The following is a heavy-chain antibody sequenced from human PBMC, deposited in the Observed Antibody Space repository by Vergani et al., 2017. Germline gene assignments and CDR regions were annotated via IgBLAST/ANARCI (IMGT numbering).Heavy chain of an antibody. V-gene: IGHV1-69*02. CDR1: GGTFSSYT. J-gene: IGHJ5*02. CDR3: ARVPPGIVGVHWFDP. CDR2: IIPILGIA. D-gene: IGHD1-26*01. Sequence: QVQLVQSGAEVKKPGSSVKVSCKASGGTFSSYTISWVRQAPGQGLEWMGRIIPILGIANYAQKFQGSVTITADKSTSTAYMELSSLRSEDTAVYYCARVPPGIVGVHWFDPWSQGRLVTVSS.